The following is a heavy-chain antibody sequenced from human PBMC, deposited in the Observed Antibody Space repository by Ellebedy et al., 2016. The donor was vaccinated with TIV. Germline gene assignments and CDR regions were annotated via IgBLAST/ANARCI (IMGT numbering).Heavy chain of an antibody. J-gene: IGHJ3*02. CDR3: VKGLDAFDI. D-gene: IGHD3/OR15-3a*01. CDR2: ISSSSSTI. V-gene: IGHV3-48*04. Sequence: PGGSLRLSCAASGFTFSSYSMNWVRQAPGKGLEWVSYISSSSSTIYYADSVKGRFTISRDNARKSLYLQMNSLRSEDTAFYYCVKGLDAFDIWGQGTMVTVSS. CDR1: GFTFSSYS.